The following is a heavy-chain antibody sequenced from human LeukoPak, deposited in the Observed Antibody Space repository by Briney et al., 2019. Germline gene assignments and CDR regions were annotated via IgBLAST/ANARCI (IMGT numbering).Heavy chain of an antibody. CDR3: ASRARTTSPYYYYYMDV. J-gene: IGHJ6*03. V-gene: IGHV4-34*01. CDR1: GGSFSGYY. CDR2: INHSGST. D-gene: IGHD4-17*01. Sequence: PSETLSRTCAVYGGSFSGYYWSWLRQPPGKGLEWIGEINHSGSTNYNPSLKSRVTISVDTSKNQFSLKLSSVTAADTAVYYCASRARTTSPYYYYYMDVWGKGTTVTVSS.